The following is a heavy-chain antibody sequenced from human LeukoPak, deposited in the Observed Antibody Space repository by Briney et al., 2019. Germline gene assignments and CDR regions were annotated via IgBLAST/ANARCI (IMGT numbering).Heavy chain of an antibody. V-gene: IGHV1-69*13. J-gene: IGHJ4*02. CDR3: ARASVHNYPTDC. CDR2: IIPIFGTA. Sequence: GASVKVSCKASGGTFSSYAISWVRQAPGQWLEWMGGIIPIFGTANYAQKFQGRVTITADESTSTAYMELSSLRSEDTAVYYCARASVHNYPTDCWGQGTLVTVSS. CDR1: GGTFSSYA. D-gene: IGHD4-11*01.